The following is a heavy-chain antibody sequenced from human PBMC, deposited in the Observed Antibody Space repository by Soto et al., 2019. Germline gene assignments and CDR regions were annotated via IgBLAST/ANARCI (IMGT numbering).Heavy chain of an antibody. J-gene: IGHJ4*02. CDR1: GFTFSSYG. CDR2: ISYDGSNN. V-gene: IGHV3-30*18. D-gene: IGHD1-26*01. CDR3: AKDRTIAGSGLLDDS. Sequence: QVQLVESGGGVVQPGRSLRLSCAASGFTFSSYGMHWVRQAPGKGLEWVALISYDGSNNYYADSMKGRFTISRDNSKNTLYLQMNGLRAEDTAVYFCAKDRTIAGSGLLDDSWGQGTLVTVSS.